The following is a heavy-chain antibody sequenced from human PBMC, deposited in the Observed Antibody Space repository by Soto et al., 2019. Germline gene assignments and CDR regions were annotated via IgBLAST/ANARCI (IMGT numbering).Heavy chain of an antibody. V-gene: IGHV1-69*13. CDR2: IIPIFGTA. Sequence: SVKVSCKASGGTFSSYAISWVQQAPGQGLEWMGGIIPIFGTANYAQKFQGRVTITADESTSTAYMELSSLRSEDTAVYHCAREEGGGQYSSSYPGYYWGQGTLVTVST. CDR1: GGTFSSYA. D-gene: IGHD6-13*01. CDR3: AREEGGGQYSSSYPGYY. J-gene: IGHJ4*02.